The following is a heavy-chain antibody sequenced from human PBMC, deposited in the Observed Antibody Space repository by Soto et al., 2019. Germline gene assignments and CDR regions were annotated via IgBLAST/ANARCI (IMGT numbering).Heavy chain of an antibody. J-gene: IGHJ4*02. V-gene: IGHV4-4*02. Sequence: QVELQESGPGLVKPSGTLSLTCAVSGASVSSTYWRSWVRQPPGKGPEWIGEINHRGSANYNPSLRSRVTMSVDISKSQFSLRLTSVTAADTAVYYCARYNAASGTYYFDYWGQGALVTVSS. CDR1: GASVSSTYW. CDR2: INHRGSA. CDR3: ARYNAASGTYYFDY. D-gene: IGHD6-13*01.